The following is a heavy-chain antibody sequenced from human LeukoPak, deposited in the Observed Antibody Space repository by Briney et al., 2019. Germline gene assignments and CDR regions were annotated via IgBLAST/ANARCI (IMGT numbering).Heavy chain of an antibody. CDR1: GFTFSSYS. D-gene: IGHD4-23*01. Sequence: PGGSLRLSCAASGFTFSSYSMNWVRQAPGKGLEWVAVISYDGSNKYYADSVKGRFTISRDNSKNTLYLQMNSLRAEDTAVYYCARESGGTFDYWGQGTLVTVSS. CDR3: ARESGGTFDY. J-gene: IGHJ4*02. V-gene: IGHV3-30*03. CDR2: ISYDGSNK.